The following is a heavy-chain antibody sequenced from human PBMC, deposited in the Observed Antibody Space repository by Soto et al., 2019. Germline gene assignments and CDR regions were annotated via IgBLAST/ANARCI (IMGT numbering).Heavy chain of an antibody. CDR2: ISYDGSNK. V-gene: IGHV3-30*18. J-gene: IGHJ4*02. D-gene: IGHD5-18*01. CDR1: GFTFSSYG. Sequence: GGSLRLSCAASGFTFSSYGMHWVRQAPGKGLEWVAVISYDGSNKYYADSVKGRFTISRDNSKNTLYLQMNSLRAEDTAVYYCAKSKNKIQLWFTDYWGQGTLVTVSS. CDR3: AKSKNKIQLWFTDY.